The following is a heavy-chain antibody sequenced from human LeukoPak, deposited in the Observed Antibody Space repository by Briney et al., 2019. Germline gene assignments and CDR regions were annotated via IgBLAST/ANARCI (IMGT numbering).Heavy chain of an antibody. CDR1: GYSFTSYW. CDR3: ARLPLWFGSPFDP. V-gene: IGHV5-51*01. J-gene: IGHJ5*02. D-gene: IGHD3-10*01. CDR2: IYSGDSDT. Sequence: GESLKIYCKGSGYSFTSYWIGWVRQMPGKSLEWMRIIYSGDSDTRYSPSFQGQVTISADKSISTAYLQWSSLKASDTAMYYCARLPLWFGSPFDPWGQGTLVTVSS.